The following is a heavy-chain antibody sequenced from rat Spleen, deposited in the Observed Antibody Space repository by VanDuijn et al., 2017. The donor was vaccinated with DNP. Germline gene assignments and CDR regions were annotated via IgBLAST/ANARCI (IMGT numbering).Heavy chain of an antibody. CDR1: GFTFGDYA. D-gene: IGHD1-4*01. V-gene: IGHV5S23*01. CDR3: ARHVLPLRVWDY. CDR2: ISPDGGNT. J-gene: IGHJ2*01. Sequence: EVQLVESGGGLVQPGNSLKLSCAASGFTFGDYAMAWVRQAPTEGLEWVAAISPDGGNTYFRDSVKGRFTISRDNAKSTLYLQMNSLRSEDMATYYCARHVLPLRVWDYWGQGVMVTVSS.